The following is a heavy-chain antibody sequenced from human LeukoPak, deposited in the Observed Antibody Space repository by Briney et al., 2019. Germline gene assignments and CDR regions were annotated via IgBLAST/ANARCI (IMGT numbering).Heavy chain of an antibody. Sequence: GGSLRLSCAASGFIFSRDALSWGPPAPGKGLGWGLALSDSGDTTYHADSGRGRFTISRDNTKNTLHMQMNSLRADDTAVYYCAKDGRAEPPKFDPWGQGTLVTVSS. CDR3: AKDGRAEPPKFDP. V-gene: IGHV3-23*01. CDR1: GFIFSRDA. D-gene: IGHD1-26*01. CDR2: LSDSGDTT. J-gene: IGHJ5*02.